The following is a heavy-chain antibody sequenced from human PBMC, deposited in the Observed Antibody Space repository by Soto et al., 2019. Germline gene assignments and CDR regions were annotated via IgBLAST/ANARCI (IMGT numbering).Heavy chain of an antibody. D-gene: IGHD3-16*02. CDR2: IYYSGST. CDR1: GCYIGSSSYY. Sequence: EALSRTGNVSGCYIGSSSYYWFWIHKPPGKGLEWIGSIYYSGSTYYNPSLKSRVTISVDTSKNQFSLKLTSVTAADTAVYYCGRHLGYTDWSRFDFWGPGTLVTVSS. CDR3: GRHLGYTDWSRFDF. J-gene: IGHJ4*02. V-gene: IGHV4-39*01.